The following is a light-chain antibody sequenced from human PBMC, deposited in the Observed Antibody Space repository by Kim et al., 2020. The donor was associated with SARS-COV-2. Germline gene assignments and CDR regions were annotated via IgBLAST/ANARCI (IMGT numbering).Light chain of an antibody. J-gene: IGKJ1*01. V-gene: IGKV3-15*01. Sequence: VPTGERATPTGRPSQNVSRHLSWYKLKHAQEPRLHIYGESTRDTCIPARFSGSGYETEFTLSISSLQSKDFAVYYGQQYNNWPRTFVQGTKVDIK. CDR2: GES. CDR3: QQYNNWPRT. CDR1: QNVSRH.